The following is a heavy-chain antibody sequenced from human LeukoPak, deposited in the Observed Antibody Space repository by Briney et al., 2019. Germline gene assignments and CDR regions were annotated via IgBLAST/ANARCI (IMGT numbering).Heavy chain of an antibody. CDR3: ARELRWYPHFDY. J-gene: IGHJ4*02. D-gene: IGHD4-23*01. V-gene: IGHV3-23*01. CDR1: GFSFSTYP. CDR2: ISDSGDNK. Sequence: RGSLRLSCAASGFSFSTYPMSWVRQAPGKGLDWVSAISDSGDNKQYADSVKGRFTISRDNAKNSLYLQMNSLRAEDTAVYYCARELRWYPHFDYWGQGTLVTVSS.